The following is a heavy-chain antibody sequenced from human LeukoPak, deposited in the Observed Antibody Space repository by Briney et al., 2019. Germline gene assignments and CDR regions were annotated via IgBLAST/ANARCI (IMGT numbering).Heavy chain of an antibody. CDR2: INHSGST. CDR1: GGSFSGYY. Sequence: PSETLSLTCVVSGGSFSGYYWTWLRQPPGKGLEWIGEINHSGSTNYNPSLKSRATISVDTSKNQFSLQLSSVTAADTAVYYCARVVAVAGKSYYYYGMDVWGQGTTVTVSS. J-gene: IGHJ6*02. CDR3: ARVVAVAGKSYYYYGMDV. V-gene: IGHV4-34*01. D-gene: IGHD6-19*01.